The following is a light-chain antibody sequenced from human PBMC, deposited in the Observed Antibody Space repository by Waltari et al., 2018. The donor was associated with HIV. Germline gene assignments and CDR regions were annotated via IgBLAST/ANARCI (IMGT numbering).Light chain of an antibody. V-gene: IGLV1-44*01. CDR3: AAWDDSLNGHWV. J-gene: IGLJ3*02. Sequence: QSVLTQPPSASGTPGQRVTISCSGGSSNIGINLVIWYQQLPGTAPKLLMYRNNQRPSGVPDRFSGSKAGTSASLAISGLQSEDEADYYCAAWDDSLNGHWVFGGGTKVTVL. CDR2: RNN. CDR1: SSNIGINL.